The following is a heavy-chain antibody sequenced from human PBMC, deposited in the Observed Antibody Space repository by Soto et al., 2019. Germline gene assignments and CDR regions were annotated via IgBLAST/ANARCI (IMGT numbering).Heavy chain of an antibody. CDR3: ARVLAARASRDFDY. CDR2: INPSGGT. J-gene: IGHJ4*02. V-gene: IGHV4-34*01. CDR1: GGSFSTDY. Sequence: QVQLQQWGAGLLKPSETLSLTCAVYGGSFSTDYWSWIRQPPGKGLEWIGEINPSGGTNSNPSLKSLVTISVATSKTQFSLKLSSVPAAYPGVYFCARVLAARASRDFDYWGQETLVTVSS. D-gene: IGHD6-6*01.